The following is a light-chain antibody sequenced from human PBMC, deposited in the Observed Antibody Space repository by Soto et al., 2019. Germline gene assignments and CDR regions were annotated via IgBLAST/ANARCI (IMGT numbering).Light chain of an antibody. CDR2: KAS. J-gene: IGKJ3*01. V-gene: IGKV1-5*03. CDR1: QSMSSW. CDR3: QQYNSYPPT. Sequence: DIQRTQSPSTLSASVGDRITITCRASQSMSSWLAWYQQKPGKVPKLLIYKASSLESGVPSRFSGSGSGTEFTLTISSLKPDDFATYYCQQYNSYPPTFGPGKNVDIK.